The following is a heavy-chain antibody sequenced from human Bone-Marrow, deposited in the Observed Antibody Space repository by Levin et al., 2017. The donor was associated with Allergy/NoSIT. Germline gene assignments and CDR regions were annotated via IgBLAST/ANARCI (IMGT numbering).Heavy chain of an antibody. J-gene: IGHJ1*01. D-gene: IGHD6-19*01. Sequence: GSLRLSCAVYGGSFSGYYWSWIRQPPGKGLEWIGEINHSGSTNYNPSLKSRVTISVDTSKNQFSLKLSSVTAADTAVYYCARGSQWLAYFQHWGQGTLVTVSS. CDR2: INHSGST. CDR1: GGSFSGYY. CDR3: ARGSQWLAYFQH. V-gene: IGHV4-34*01.